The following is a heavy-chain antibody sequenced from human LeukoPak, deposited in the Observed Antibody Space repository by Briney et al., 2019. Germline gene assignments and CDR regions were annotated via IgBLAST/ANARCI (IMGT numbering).Heavy chain of an antibody. CDR3: ARARKGSWDLVTNAFDI. CDR2: IIPIFGTA. CDR1: GGTFSSYA. Sequence: ASVKVSCKASGGTFSSYAISWVRQAPGQGLEWMGGIIPIFGTANYAQKFQGRVTITADESTSTAYMELSSLRSEDTAVYYCARARKGSWDLVTNAFDIWGQGTMVTVSS. V-gene: IGHV1-69*01. J-gene: IGHJ3*02. D-gene: IGHD2-21*02.